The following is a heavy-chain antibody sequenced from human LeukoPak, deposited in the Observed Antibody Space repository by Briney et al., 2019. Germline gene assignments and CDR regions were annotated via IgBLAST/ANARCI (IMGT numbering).Heavy chain of an antibody. V-gene: IGHV1-2*02. CDR3: AREGSSASGQDSYAFDI. D-gene: IGHD5-12*01. CDR1: GFTFRDYY. J-gene: IGHJ3*02. CDR2: MYFNSGAT. Sequence: GASVRVSCKAPGFTFRDYYVQWVRQVPGQGLEWVGWMYFNSGATRYAPKFQGRVTLTGYTSINTVYMELVSLGSDDTAMYYCAREGSSASGQDSYAFDIWGQQTMVTVSS.